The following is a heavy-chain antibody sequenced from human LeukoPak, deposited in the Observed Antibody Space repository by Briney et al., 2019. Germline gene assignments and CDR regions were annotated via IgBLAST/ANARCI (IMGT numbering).Heavy chain of an antibody. CDR2: IKSKTDGGTT. D-gene: IGHD4/OR15-4a*01. J-gene: IGHJ4*02. CDR3: TTELRRKLLGFDY. CDR1: GFTFSNAW. V-gene: IGHV3-15*01. Sequence: GGSLRLSCAASGFTFSNAWMSWVRQAPGKGLEWVGRIKSKTDGGTTDYAAPVKGRFTISRDDSKNTLYLQMNSLKTKDTAVYYCTTELRRKLLGFDYWGQGTLVTVSS.